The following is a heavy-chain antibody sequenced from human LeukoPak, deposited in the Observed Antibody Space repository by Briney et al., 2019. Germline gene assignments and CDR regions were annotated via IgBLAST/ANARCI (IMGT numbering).Heavy chain of an antibody. V-gene: IGHV4-59*08. Sequence: SETLSLTCTVSGGSISSYYWSWIRQPPGKGLEWIGYIYYSGSTNYNPSLKSRVTISVDTSKNQFSLKLSSVPAADTAVYYCARLWTTYYYDSSGSHFDYWGQGTLVTVSS. D-gene: IGHD3-22*01. CDR2: IYYSGST. J-gene: IGHJ4*02. CDR1: GGSISSYY. CDR3: ARLWTTYYYDSSGSHFDY.